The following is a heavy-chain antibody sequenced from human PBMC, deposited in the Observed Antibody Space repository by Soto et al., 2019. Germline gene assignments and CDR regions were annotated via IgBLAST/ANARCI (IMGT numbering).Heavy chain of an antibody. CDR3: EKSNWKFFDY. Sequence: QVQLVESGGGVVQPGGSLRLSCAASGFSFSSYGMHWVRQAPGKGLEWVAVIWNDSSNKLYPDSVRGRFTLSRDNSKSTLFLQMNSMRAEDTAVYYCEKSNWKFFDYWGQGALVTVSS. J-gene: IGHJ4*02. CDR2: IWNDSSNK. D-gene: IGHD1-20*01. V-gene: IGHV3-33*03. CDR1: GFSFSSYG.